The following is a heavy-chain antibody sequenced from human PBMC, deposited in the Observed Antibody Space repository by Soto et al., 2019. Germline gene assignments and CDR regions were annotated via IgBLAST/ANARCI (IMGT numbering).Heavy chain of an antibody. CDR1: GYTFTSYA. V-gene: IGHV1-3*01. Sequence: ASVKVSCKASGYTFTSYAMHWVRQAPGQRLEWMGWINAGNGNTKYSQKFQGRVTITRDTSASTAYMELSSLRSEDTAVYYCARGPISFPVVTAMAYSFDYWGQGTLVTVSS. D-gene: IGHD2-21*02. J-gene: IGHJ4*02. CDR3: ARGPISFPVVTAMAYSFDY. CDR2: INAGNGNT.